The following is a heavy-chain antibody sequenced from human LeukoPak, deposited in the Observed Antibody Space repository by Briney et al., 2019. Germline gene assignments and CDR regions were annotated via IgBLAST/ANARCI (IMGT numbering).Heavy chain of an antibody. J-gene: IGHJ4*02. Sequence: PGGSLSLSCSASGFTFSGHAMGWVRQAPGEGLEWVSCISGTGATTSYGNSGKGRITISRDNSKTTLYLHMNSLRAEDTAVYYCAKERAGYTNPYYFDYWGQGTLVTVSS. CDR2: ISGTGATT. V-gene: IGHV3-23*01. D-gene: IGHD3-16*02. CDR3: AKERAGYTNPYYFDY. CDR1: GFTFSGHA.